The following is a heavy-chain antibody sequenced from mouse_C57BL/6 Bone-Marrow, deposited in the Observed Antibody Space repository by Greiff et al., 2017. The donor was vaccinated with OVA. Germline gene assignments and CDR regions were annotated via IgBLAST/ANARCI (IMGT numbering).Heavy chain of an antibody. J-gene: IGHJ4*01. V-gene: IGHV3-6*01. CDR2: ISYDGSN. CDR3: ARDVGITTVGYYAMDY. D-gene: IGHD1-1*01. Sequence: EVKLQESGPGLVKPSQSLSLTCSVTGYSITSGYYWNWIRQFPGNKLEWMGYISYDGSNNYNPSLKNRISITRDTSTNQFFLKLNSVTTEDTATYYCARDVGITTVGYYAMDYWGQGTSVTVSS. CDR1: GYSITSGYY.